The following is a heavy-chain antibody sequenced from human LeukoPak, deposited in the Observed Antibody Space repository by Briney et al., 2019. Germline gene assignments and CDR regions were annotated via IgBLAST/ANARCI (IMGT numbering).Heavy chain of an antibody. V-gene: IGHV3-23*01. Sequence: GGTLRLSCAASGFTFSSYGMSWVRQAPGKGLEWVSAISGSGGSTYYADSVKGRFTISRDNSKNTLYLQMNSLRAEDTAVYYCAKGYYYGSGSSLDYYMDVWGKGTTVTISS. J-gene: IGHJ6*03. CDR3: AKGYYYGSGSSLDYYMDV. CDR2: ISGSGGST. CDR1: GFTFSSYG. D-gene: IGHD3-10*01.